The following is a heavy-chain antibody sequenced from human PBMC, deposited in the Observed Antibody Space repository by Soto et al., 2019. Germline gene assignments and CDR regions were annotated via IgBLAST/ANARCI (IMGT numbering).Heavy chain of an antibody. CDR2: IIPIFGTA. Sequence: GASVKVSCKASGGTFSSYAISWVRQAPGQGLEWMGGIIPIFGTANYAQKFQGRVTITADESTSTAYMELSSLRSEDTAVYYCARDRGYQLGGAWRFFDYWGQGTLVTVSS. CDR3: ARDRGYQLGGAWRFFDY. J-gene: IGHJ4*02. D-gene: IGHD6-6*01. V-gene: IGHV1-69*13. CDR1: GGTFSSYA.